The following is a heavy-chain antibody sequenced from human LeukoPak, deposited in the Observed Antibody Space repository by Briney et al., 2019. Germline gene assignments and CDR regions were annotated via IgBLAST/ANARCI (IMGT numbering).Heavy chain of an antibody. D-gene: IGHD6-6*01. Sequence: GESLKISCKGSGYSFPSYWIAWVGQMPGKGLDWMGVIYPGDSDTRYSPSFQGKVTISANKSISTAYLQWSSLKASDTAMYYCARLQSSIAASPDYWGQGTLVTVSS. V-gene: IGHV5-51*01. CDR1: GYSFPSYW. J-gene: IGHJ4*02. CDR3: ARLQSSIAASPDY. CDR2: IYPGDSDT.